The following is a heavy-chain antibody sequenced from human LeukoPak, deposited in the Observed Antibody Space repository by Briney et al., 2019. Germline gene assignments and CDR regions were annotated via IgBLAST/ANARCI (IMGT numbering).Heavy chain of an antibody. D-gene: IGHD5-12*01. CDR1: GCSISSGGYY. V-gene: IGHV4-31*03. CDR2: IYYSGST. Sequence: SQTLSLTCTVSGCSISSGGYYWSWLRQHPGKGLEWIGYIYYSGSTYYNPSLKSRVTISVDTSKNQFSLKLSSVTAADTAVYYCARGQDGYEIHWGQGTLVTVSS. J-gene: IGHJ4*02. CDR3: ARGQDGYEIH.